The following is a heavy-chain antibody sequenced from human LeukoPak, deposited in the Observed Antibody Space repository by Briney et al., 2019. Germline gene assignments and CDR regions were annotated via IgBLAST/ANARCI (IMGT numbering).Heavy chain of an antibody. CDR1: GGTFSSYA. CDR2: IIPILGTA. D-gene: IGHD6-13*01. V-gene: IGHV1-69*01. CDR3: ARSHSSSWNLYYYYYYDMDV. J-gene: IGHJ6*02. Sequence: SSVKVSCKASGGTFSSYAISWVRQAPGQGLEWMGGIIPILGTANYAQKFQGRVTITADESTSTAYMELSSLRSEDTAVYYCARSHSSSWNLYYYYYYDMDVWGQGTTVTVPS.